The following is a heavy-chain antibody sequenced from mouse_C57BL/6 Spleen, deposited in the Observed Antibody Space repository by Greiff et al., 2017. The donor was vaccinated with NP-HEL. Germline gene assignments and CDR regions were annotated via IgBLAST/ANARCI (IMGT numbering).Heavy chain of an antibody. V-gene: IGHV1-50*01. J-gene: IGHJ2*01. CDR2: IDPSDSYT. Sequence: VQLQQPGAELVKPGASVKLSCKASGYTFTSYWMQWVKQRPGQGLEWIGEIDPSDSYTNYNQKFKGKATLTVDTSSSTAYMQLSSLTSEDSAVYYCARMTPPAYWGQGTTLTVSS. CDR3: ARMTPPAY. CDR1: GYTFTSYW.